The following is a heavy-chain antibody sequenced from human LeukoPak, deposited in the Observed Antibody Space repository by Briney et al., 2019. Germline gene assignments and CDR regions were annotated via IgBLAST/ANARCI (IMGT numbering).Heavy chain of an antibody. CDR1: GFSLSTYG. CDR2: ITGTGGST. Sequence: GASLRLSCAASGFSLSTYGVSWVRQPPGKGLEWVSGITGTGGSTYYADSVKGRFTVSRDTSKNTPYLQMNSLRAEDTAIYYCAKDHGTAVAGFYYWGQGTLVTVSS. CDR3: AKDHGTAVAGFYY. V-gene: IGHV3-23*01. J-gene: IGHJ4*02. D-gene: IGHD6-19*01.